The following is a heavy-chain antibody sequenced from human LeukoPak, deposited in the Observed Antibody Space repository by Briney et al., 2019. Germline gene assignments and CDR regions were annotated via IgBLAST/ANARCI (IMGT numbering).Heavy chain of an antibody. V-gene: IGHV3-30-3*02. J-gene: IGHJ5*02. CDR1: GFTFSSYA. Sequence: PGGSLRLSCAASGFTFSSYAMHWVRQAPGKGLEWVAVISYDGSNKYYADSVKGRFTISRDNSKNTLYLQMNSLRAEDTAVYYCAKIGRRIVVVPAAPNWFDPWGQGTLVTVSS. D-gene: IGHD2-2*01. CDR2: ISYDGSNK. CDR3: AKIGRRIVVVPAAPNWFDP.